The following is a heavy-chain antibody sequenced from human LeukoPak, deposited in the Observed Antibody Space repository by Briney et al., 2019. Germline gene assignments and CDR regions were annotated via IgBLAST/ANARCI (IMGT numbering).Heavy chain of an antibody. CDR1: GGTFSSYA. CDR3: ARDGPNYDILTGYYGFV. V-gene: IGHV1-69*05. D-gene: IGHD3-9*01. J-gene: IGHJ4*02. CDR2: IIPIFGTA. Sequence: SVKVSCKASGGTFSSYAISWVRQAPGQGLEWMGGIIPIFGTANYAQKFQGRVTITTDESTSTAYMELSSLRSEDTAVYYCARDGPNYDILTGYYGFVWGQGTLVTVSS.